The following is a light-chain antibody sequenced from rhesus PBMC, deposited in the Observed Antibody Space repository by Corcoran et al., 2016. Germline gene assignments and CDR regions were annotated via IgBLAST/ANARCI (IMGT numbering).Light chain of an antibody. CDR1: QGTSSY. CDR2: YAN. CDR3: QQGNSNPFT. V-gene: IGKV1-32*02. J-gene: IGKJ3*01. Sequence: DIQMSQSPSSLSASVGDRVTITCRASQGTSSYLNWYQQKPGKAPKLLIYYANSLASGVPSRISGSGAGTEFTLTISSLQPEDFATYYCQQGNSNPFTFGPGTKLDIK.